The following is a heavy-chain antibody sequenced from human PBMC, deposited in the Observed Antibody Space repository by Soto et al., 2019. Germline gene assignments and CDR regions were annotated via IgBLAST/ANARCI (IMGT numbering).Heavy chain of an antibody. J-gene: IGHJ4*02. CDR3: ARGKDYAEGGY. CDR2: ISSSSSTI. D-gene: IGHD4-17*01. CDR1: GFTFSSYS. V-gene: IGHV3-48*02. Sequence: EVQLVESGGGLVQPGGSLRLSCAASGFTFSSYSMNWVRQAPGKGLEWVSYISSSSSTIYYADSVKGRFTISRDNAKNSLYVQMNSLRDEDTAVYYCARGKDYAEGGYWGQGTLVTVSS.